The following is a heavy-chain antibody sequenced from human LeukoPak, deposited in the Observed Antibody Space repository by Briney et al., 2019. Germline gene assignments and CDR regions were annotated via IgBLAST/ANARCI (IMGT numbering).Heavy chain of an antibody. Sequence: GGSLRLSCATSGFTFSRHWMSWVRQAPGKGLMWVSRINSDGSSTSYADSVKGRFTISRDNAKNTLYLQMNSLRAEDTAVFYCARVGQAGYVGYPLDYRGQGTMVTVSS. CDR1: GFTFSRHW. CDR2: INSDGSST. J-gene: IGHJ4*02. V-gene: IGHV3-74*01. CDR3: ARVGQAGYVGYPLDY. D-gene: IGHD5-12*01.